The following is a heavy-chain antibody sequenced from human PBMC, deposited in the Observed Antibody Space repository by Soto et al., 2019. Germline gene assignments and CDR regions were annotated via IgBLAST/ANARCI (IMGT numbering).Heavy chain of an antibody. D-gene: IGHD2-2*01. V-gene: IGHV5-51*01. Sequence: PGESLKISCKGSGYSFTSYWIGWVRQMPGKGLEWMGIIYPGDSDTRYSPSFQGQVTISADKSISTAYLQWSSLKASDTAMYYCARQDIVVVPAAIRENYYYYYIAVWGKGTTVTVSS. J-gene: IGHJ6*03. CDR1: GYSFTSYW. CDR2: IYPGDSDT. CDR3: ARQDIVVVPAAIRENYYYYYIAV.